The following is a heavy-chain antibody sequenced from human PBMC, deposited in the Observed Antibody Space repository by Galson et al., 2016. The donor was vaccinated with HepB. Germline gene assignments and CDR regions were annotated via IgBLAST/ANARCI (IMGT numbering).Heavy chain of an antibody. CDR3: ARTLFSSGGYWYFDY. V-gene: IGHV3-48*02. CDR2: ISSSSSTI. J-gene: IGHJ4*02. D-gene: IGHD1-26*01. CDR1: GFTFSRYT. Sequence: SLRLSCAASGFTFSRYTMNWVRQAPGKGLEWVSYISSSSSTIYYADSVKGRLTNSRDNAKNSLYLQVNSLRDEDTAVYYCARTLFSSGGYWYFDYWGQGTLVTVSS.